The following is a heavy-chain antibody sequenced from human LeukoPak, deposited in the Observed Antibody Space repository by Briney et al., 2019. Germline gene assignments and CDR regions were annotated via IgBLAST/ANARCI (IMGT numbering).Heavy chain of an antibody. CDR3: SGGYYNYMDV. CDR2: ISWNSGSI. J-gene: IGHJ6*03. V-gene: IGHV3-9*01. CDR1: GFTFDDYA. D-gene: IGHD2-15*01. Sequence: QPGRSLRLSCAASGFTFDDYAMHWVRQAPGKGLEWVSGISWNSGSIGYADSVKGRFTISRDNAKNSLYLQMNSLRAEDTALYYCSGGYYNYMDVWGKGTTVTISS.